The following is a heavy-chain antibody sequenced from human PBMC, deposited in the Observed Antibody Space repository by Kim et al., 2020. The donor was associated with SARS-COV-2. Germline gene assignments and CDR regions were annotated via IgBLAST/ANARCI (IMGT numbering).Heavy chain of an antibody. CDR3: ARDLEYSYGFDY. Sequence: SETLSLTCAVSGGSISSSNWWSWVRQPPGQGLEWIGEIYHSGSTNYNPSLKSRVTISVDKSKNQFSLKLSSVTAADTAVYYCARDLEYSYGFDYWGQGTLVTVSS. V-gene: IGHV4-4*02. J-gene: IGHJ4*02. D-gene: IGHD5-18*01. CDR1: GGSISSSNW. CDR2: IYHSGST.